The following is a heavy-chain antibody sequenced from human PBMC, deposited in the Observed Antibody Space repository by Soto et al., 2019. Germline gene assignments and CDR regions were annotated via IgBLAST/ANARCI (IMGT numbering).Heavy chain of an antibody. CDR2: IYPGDFDT. CDR3: ARLLGYSFGHQEFFDY. Sequence: GEALKISCTASGYNFDTYWIGWVRHLPGKGLEWMGIIYPGDFDTRYSQSFQGHFAMSVDKSINTAYLQWNSLETSDTAMFYCARLLGYSFGHQEFFDYWGQGTPVTVSS. V-gene: IGHV5-51*01. D-gene: IGHD5-18*01. J-gene: IGHJ4*02. CDR1: GYNFDTYW.